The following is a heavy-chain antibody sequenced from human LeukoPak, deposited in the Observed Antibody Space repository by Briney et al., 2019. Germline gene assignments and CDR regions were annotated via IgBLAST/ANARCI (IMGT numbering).Heavy chain of an antibody. Sequence: GGSLRLSCAASGFTFSSYGMHWVRQAPGKGLEWVAVISYDGGNKYYADSVKGRFTISRDNSKNTLYLQMNSLRAEDTAVYYCARGGGDYGDYAFDYWGQGTLVTVSS. D-gene: IGHD4-17*01. CDR3: ARGGGDYGDYAFDY. CDR1: GFTFSSYG. CDR2: ISYDGGNK. J-gene: IGHJ4*02. V-gene: IGHV3-30*03.